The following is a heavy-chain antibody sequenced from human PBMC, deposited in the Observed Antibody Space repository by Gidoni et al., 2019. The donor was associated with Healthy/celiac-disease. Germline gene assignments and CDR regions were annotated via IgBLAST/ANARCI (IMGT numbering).Heavy chain of an antibody. J-gene: IGHJ3*02. Sequence: QVQLQESGPGLVKPSETLSLTCTVTGGSISSYYWSWIRQPPGKGLECIGYIYYSGSTNYNPSLKSRVTLSVDTSQNQFSLKLSSVTAADTAVYYCARGIAANAFDIWCQGTMVTVSS. CDR3: ARGIAANAFDI. CDR1: GGSISSYY. D-gene: IGHD6-13*01. V-gene: IGHV4-59*01. CDR2: IYYSGST.